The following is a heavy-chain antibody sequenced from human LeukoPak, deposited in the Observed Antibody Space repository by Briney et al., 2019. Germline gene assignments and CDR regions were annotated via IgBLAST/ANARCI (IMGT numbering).Heavy chain of an antibody. J-gene: IGHJ6*03. Sequence: PSETLSLTCTVSGGSISSSSYYWGWIRQPPGKGLEWIGSIYYSGSTYYHPSLKSRVTISVDTSKNQFSLKLSSVTAADAAVYYCVARYYYYYMDVWGKGTTVTVSS. CDR3: VARYYYYYMDV. V-gene: IGHV4-39*01. CDR1: GGSISSSSYY. CDR2: IYYSGST.